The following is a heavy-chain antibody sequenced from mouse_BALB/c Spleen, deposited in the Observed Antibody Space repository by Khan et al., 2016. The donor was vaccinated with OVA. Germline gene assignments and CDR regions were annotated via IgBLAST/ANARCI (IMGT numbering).Heavy chain of an antibody. V-gene: IGHV1-4*01. CDR1: GYTFTSYT. D-gene: IGHD2-14*01. J-gene: IGHJ3*01. CDR2: INPSNGYT. CDR3: VRDGDYDRYDGWFAY. Sequence: VQLQQSGAELVRPGASVKLSCKASGYTFTSYTIHWIKLRPGQGLEWIGYINPSNGYTNYNQKFKEKATLTADRSYTTAYMQLSSMTSDDYVDYNCVRDGDYDRYDGWFAYWGQGTLVTVSA.